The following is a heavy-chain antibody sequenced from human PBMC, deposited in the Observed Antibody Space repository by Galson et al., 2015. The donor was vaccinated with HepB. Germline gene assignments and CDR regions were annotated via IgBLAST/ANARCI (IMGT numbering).Heavy chain of an antibody. CDR1: GGTFSSYA. Sequence: SVKVSCKASGGTFSSYAISWVRQAPGRGLEWMGGIIPIFGTANYAQKFQGRVTITADESTSTAYMELSSLRSEDTAVYYCARGVLARPDYYYYYYMDVWGKGTTVTVSS. D-gene: IGHD5/OR15-5a*01. CDR3: ARGVLARPDYYYYYYMDV. V-gene: IGHV1-69*13. CDR2: IIPIFGTA. J-gene: IGHJ6*03.